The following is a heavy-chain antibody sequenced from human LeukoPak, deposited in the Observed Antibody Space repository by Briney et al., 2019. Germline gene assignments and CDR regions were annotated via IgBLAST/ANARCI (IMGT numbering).Heavy chain of an antibody. CDR1: GFTFSSYA. CDR3: ARSPSLLYGVDV. J-gene: IGHJ6*02. Sequence: PGRSLRLSCAASGFTFSSYAMHWVRQAPGKGLEWVAVISYDGSNKYYADSVKGRFTISRDNSKNTLYLQMNSLRAEDTTVYYCARSPSLLYGVDVWGQGTTVTVSS. CDR2: ISYDGSNK. V-gene: IGHV3-30*04.